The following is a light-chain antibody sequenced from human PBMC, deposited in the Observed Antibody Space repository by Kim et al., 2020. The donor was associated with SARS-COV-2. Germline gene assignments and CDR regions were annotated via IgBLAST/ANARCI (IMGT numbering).Light chain of an antibody. Sequence: SSSGGDRVTITCLASQSISSWLAWYQQKPGKAPKLLIYKASTLESGVSSRFSGSESGTEFTLTISSLQPDDFATYYCQQYNSYSYTFGQGTKLEI. J-gene: IGKJ2*01. CDR3: QQYNSYSYT. CDR2: KAS. V-gene: IGKV1-5*03. CDR1: QSISSW.